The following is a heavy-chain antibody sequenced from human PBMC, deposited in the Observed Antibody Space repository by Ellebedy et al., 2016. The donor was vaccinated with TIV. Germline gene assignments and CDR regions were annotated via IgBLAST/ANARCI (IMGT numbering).Heavy chain of an antibody. CDR1: GGSISSSSYY. CDR2: IYYSGNT. Sequence: GSLRLSCTVSGGSISSSSYYWGWIRQPPGKGLEWIGSIYYSGNTYYNPSLKSRVTISVDTSKNQFSLKLSSVTAADTAVYYCASPYRARLHHWGQGTLVTVSS. J-gene: IGHJ5*02. CDR3: ASPYRARLHH. D-gene: IGHD3-16*01. V-gene: IGHV4-39*07.